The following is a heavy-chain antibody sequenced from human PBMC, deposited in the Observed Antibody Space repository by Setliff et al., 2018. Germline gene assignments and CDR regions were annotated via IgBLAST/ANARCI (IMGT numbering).Heavy chain of an antibody. CDR3: ARVNGYNWGSGNWFDP. J-gene: IGHJ5*02. V-gene: IGHV4-59*01. D-gene: IGHD1-1*01. Sequence: PSETLSLTCSVSGGSLTNYYWTWIRQPPGKGLEWIGYIAYSGTTNYNPSLNSRVIISLDTSRRQLSLNLSSVTAADTAVYYCARVNGYNWGSGNWFDPWGQGTLVTVSS. CDR2: IAYSGTT. CDR1: GGSLTNYY.